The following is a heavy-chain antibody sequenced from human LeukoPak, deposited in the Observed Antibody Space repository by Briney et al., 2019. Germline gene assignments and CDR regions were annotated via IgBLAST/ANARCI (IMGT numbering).Heavy chain of an antibody. CDR3: AKEGAGIAAAGFYYYYYMDV. J-gene: IGHJ6*03. CDR1: GFTFSSYG. V-gene: IGHV3-23*01. Sequence: GGSLRLSCAASGFTFSSYGMSWVRQAPGKGLEWVSAISGSGGSTYYADSVKGRFTISRDNSKNTLYLQMNSLRAEDTAVYYCAKEGAGIAAAGFYYYYYMDVWGKGTTVTISS. CDR2: ISGSGGST. D-gene: IGHD6-13*01.